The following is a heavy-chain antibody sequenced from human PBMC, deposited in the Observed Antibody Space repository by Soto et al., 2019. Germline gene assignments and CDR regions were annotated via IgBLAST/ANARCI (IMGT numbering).Heavy chain of an antibody. J-gene: IGHJ3*02. CDR3: GRESGPFDDFDN. V-gene: IGHV3-33*01. D-gene: IGHD3-9*01. Sequence: GGSLRLSCAASGFPFTTYGMHWVRQAPGKGLEWVAVIWANGINKYYADSVRGRFTISRDNSKNTLYLQMNYLRAEDTALYYCGRESGPFDDFDNWGQGTMVTVSS. CDR1: GFPFTTYG. CDR2: IWANGINK.